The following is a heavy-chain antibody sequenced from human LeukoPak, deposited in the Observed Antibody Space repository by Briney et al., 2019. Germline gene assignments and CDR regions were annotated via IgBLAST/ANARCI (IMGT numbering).Heavy chain of an antibody. Sequence: APVKVSCKASGYTFTGYDINWVRQATGQGLEWMGWMNPNSGNTGYAQKFQGRVTMTRNTSISTAYMELSSLRSEDTAVYYCARERGAYQLLSYYYYGMDVWGQGTTVTVSS. J-gene: IGHJ6*02. V-gene: IGHV1-8*01. CDR2: MNPNSGNT. CDR3: ARERGAYQLLSYYYYGMDV. D-gene: IGHD2-2*01. CDR1: GYTFTGYD.